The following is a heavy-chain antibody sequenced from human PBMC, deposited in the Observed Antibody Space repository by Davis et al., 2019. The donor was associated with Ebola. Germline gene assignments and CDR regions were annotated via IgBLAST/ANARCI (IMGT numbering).Heavy chain of an antibody. Sequence: SETLSLTCSVSGDSVSSGSYYWSWIRQPPGKGLEWIGYMYYNGIANFNPSLKSRVTISIDRSRNQFFLKLNSVTAADTAVYYCARDRGAATGDQYYFDYWGQGILVTVSS. J-gene: IGHJ4*02. CDR2: MYYNGIA. D-gene: IGHD3-10*01. CDR3: ARDRGAATGDQYYFDY. V-gene: IGHV4-61*01. CDR1: GDSVSSGSYY.